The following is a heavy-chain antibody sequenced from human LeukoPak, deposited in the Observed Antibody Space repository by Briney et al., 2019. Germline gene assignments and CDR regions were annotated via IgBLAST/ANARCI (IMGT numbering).Heavy chain of an antibody. V-gene: IGHV1-69*13. CDR3: ARDRSSSNSFDY. CDR1: GGTFSSYA. CDR2: IIPIFGTA. Sequence: SVKVSCKASGGTFSSYAISWVRQAPGQGLEWMGGIIPIFGTANYAQKFQGRVTITADESTSTAYMELSSLRSEDTAVYYCARDRSSSNSFDYWGQGTLVTVSS. D-gene: IGHD6-6*01. J-gene: IGHJ4*02.